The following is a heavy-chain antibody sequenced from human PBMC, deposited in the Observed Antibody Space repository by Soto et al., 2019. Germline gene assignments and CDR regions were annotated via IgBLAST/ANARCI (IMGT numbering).Heavy chain of an antibody. Sequence: QVQLVQSGAEVKKPGSSVKVSCKASGGTFSSYTISWVRQAPGQGLEWMGRIIPILGIANYAQKFQGRVTITADKSTSTAYMELSSLRSEDTAVYYGASVLLERVYYYYGMDVWGQGTTVTVSS. CDR3: ASVLLERVYYYYGMDV. V-gene: IGHV1-69*02. D-gene: IGHD1-1*01. CDR2: IIPILGIA. CDR1: GGTFSSYT. J-gene: IGHJ6*02.